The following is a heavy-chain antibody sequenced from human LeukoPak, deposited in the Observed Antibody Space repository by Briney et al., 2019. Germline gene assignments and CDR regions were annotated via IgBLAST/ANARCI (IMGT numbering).Heavy chain of an antibody. CDR1: GGLIGSGGYS. J-gene: IGHJ4*02. V-gene: IGHV4-30-4*07. Sequence: SETLSLTCAVSGGLIGSGGYSWWWVRQPPGRGLEWIGYVVTTGTTYYNPSLNSRLTISLNVSKNQLSLKLRSVTAAETAVYFCVRGVTRGYIYADWGQGTLVTVSS. CDR2: VVTTGTT. CDR3: VRGVTRGYIYAD. D-gene: IGHD5-18*01.